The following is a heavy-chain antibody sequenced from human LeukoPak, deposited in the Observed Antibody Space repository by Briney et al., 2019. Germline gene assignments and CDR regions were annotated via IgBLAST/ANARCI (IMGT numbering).Heavy chain of an antibody. CDR3: ARAYPADIVATILYYSDY. CDR2: IKQDGSEK. V-gene: IGHV3-7*01. Sequence: GGSLRLSCAASGFTFSSYGMSWVRQAPGKGLEWVANIKQDGSEKYYVDSVKGRFTISRDNAKNSLYLQMNSLRAEDTAVYYCARAYPADIVATILYYSDYWGQGTLVTVSS. J-gene: IGHJ4*02. D-gene: IGHD5-12*01. CDR1: GFTFSSYG.